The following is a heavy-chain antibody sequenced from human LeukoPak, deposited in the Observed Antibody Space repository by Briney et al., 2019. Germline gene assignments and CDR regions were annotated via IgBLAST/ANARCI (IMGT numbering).Heavy chain of an antibody. J-gene: IGHJ4*02. CDR1: GFTLSSYS. CDR2: ISGSSSYI. CDR3: ASDDSSGYSYFDY. V-gene: IGHV3-21*01. D-gene: IGHD3-22*01. Sequence: GGSLRLSCAASGFTLSSYSMNWVRQAPGKGLEWVSSISGSSSYIYYADSVKGRFTISRDNAKNSLYLQMNSLRAEDTAVYYCASDDSSGYSYFDYWGQGALVTVSS.